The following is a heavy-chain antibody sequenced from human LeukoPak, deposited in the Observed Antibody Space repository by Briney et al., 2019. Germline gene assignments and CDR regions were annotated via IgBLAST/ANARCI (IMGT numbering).Heavy chain of an antibody. J-gene: IGHJ4*02. Sequence: PGGSLRLSCTASGFTFSSYNMHWVRQAPGKGLEWVSSITSSSTYTYYADSLKGRFTISRDDSKNSLYLQMNSLRAEDTAVYYCARGMAYYDSGAKGFFFDYWGQGTLVTVSS. CDR2: ITSSSTYT. CDR1: GFTFSSYN. V-gene: IGHV3-21*01. CDR3: ARGMAYYDSGAKGFFFDY. D-gene: IGHD3-22*01.